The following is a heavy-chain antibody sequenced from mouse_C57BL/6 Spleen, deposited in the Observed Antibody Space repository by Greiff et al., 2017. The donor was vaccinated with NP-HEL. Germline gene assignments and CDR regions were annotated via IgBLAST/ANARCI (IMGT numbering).Heavy chain of an antibody. CDR1: GYTFTSYG. Sequence: QVQLQQSGAELARPGASVKLSCKASGYTFTSYGISWVKQRTGQGLEWIGEIYPGSGSTNYNEKFKSKATLTVDTSSSTAYMQLSSLTSEDSAVYYCARQLRPLYAMDYWGQGTSVTVSS. CDR2: IYPGSGST. J-gene: IGHJ4*01. D-gene: IGHD3-2*02. CDR3: ARQLRPLYAMDY. V-gene: IGHV1-81*01.